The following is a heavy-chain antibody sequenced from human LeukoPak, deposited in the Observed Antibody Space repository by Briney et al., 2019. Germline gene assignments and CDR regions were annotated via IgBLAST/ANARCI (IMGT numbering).Heavy chain of an antibody. CDR1: GFIVSSNY. V-gene: IGHV3-53*01. CDR3: ARGPVTRFEI. J-gene: IGHJ3*02. D-gene: IGHD4-17*01. CDR2: IYSGATT. Sequence: PGGSLRLSCAAPGFIVSSNYISWVRRAPGKGLESVLVIYSGATTYHADSVKGRFTISTDTSNNTLYIQMNSLRAEDTDVYYCARGPVTRFEIWGQGTMVTVSS.